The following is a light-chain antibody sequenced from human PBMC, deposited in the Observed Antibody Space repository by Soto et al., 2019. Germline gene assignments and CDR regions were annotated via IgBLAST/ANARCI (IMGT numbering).Light chain of an antibody. CDR2: AAS. CDR3: QKSYSSPPK. CDR1: QSISGW. V-gene: IGKV1-39*01. J-gene: IGKJ1*01. Sequence: DIQITHSPSSLSASAVDSVTITFLASQSISGWLAWYQQKPGKAPKLLIFAASSLQSGVPSRFSGSRSGPDFTLTISSLQPEDFATYYCQKSYSSPPKFGQGTKVDIK.